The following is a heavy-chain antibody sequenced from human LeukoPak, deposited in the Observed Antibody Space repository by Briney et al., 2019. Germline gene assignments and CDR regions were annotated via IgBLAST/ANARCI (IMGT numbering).Heavy chain of an antibody. CDR1: GYTLTDYY. V-gene: IGHV1-2*02. CDR2: INPNSGDT. D-gene: IGHD1-26*01. CDR3: ARDWRGSYFPDF. Sequence: ASVKISFKASGYTLTDYYMHWGRQAPGQGLEWMGWINPNSGDTNYAQNFQGTVTMTRDTSISTAYMELSRLTSDDTAIYYCARDWRGSYFPDFWGQGTLVTVSS. J-gene: IGHJ4*02.